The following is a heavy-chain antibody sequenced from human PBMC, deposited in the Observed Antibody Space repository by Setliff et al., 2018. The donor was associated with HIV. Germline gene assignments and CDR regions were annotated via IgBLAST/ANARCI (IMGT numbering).Heavy chain of an antibody. CDR3: ARGGSGYYDFWSGSSAFEY. Sequence: SVKVSCKASGGTFNNYALSWVRQAPGQGLEWMGGIIPIFGTAHYAQKFQGRVTITADESTTTAYMELSSLRSEDTAVFYCARGGSGYYDFWSGSSAFEYWGQGTLVTVSS. V-gene: IGHV1-69*13. D-gene: IGHD3-3*01. J-gene: IGHJ4*02. CDR2: IIPIFGTA. CDR1: GGTFNNYA.